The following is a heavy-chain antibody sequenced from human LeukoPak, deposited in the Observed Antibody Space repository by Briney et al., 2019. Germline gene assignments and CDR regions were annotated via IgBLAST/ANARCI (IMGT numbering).Heavy chain of an antibody. J-gene: IGHJ4*02. CDR2: IDNGGSGT. V-gene: IGHV3-74*01. D-gene: IGHD6-13*01. CDR3: ASASSHRIAAGGDY. Sequence: GGSLRLSCAASGFTFSGYWMHWVRQVPEKGLVLVSRIDNGGSGTTYADSVKGRFTVSRDNAKNTLYLQMNSLRAEDTAVYYCASASSHRIAAGGDYWGQGTLVTVSS. CDR1: GFTFSGYW.